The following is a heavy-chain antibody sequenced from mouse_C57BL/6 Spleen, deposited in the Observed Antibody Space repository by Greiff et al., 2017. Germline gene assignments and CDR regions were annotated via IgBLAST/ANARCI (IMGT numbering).Heavy chain of an antibody. CDR2: ISSGSSTI. J-gene: IGHJ2*01. Sequence: EVKLMASGGGLVKPGGSLKLSCAASGFTFSDYGMHWVRPAPEKGLEWVAYISSGSSTIYYADTVQGRFTIARDNAKNTLFLQMTSRRSEDTAMYYCARDLLWPLDYWGQGTTLTVSS. V-gene: IGHV5-17*01. CDR1: GFTFSDYG. D-gene: IGHD2-1*01. CDR3: ARDLLWPLDY.